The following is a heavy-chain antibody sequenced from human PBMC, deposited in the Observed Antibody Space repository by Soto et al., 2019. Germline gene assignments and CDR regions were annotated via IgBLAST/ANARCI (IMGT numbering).Heavy chain of an antibody. J-gene: IGHJ6*02. V-gene: IGHV1-18*01. Sequence: GASVKVSCKASGYTFTSYDISWVRQAPGQGLEWMGWISAYNGNTENAQNFQARVTMTTDTSTRTAYMELRSLRSDDAAVYYCARGLGFVGAPGGRYYYHNMDVWGQGTTVTVSS. CDR3: ARGLGFVGAPGGRYYYHNMDV. D-gene: IGHD1-26*01. CDR2: ISAYNGNT. CDR1: GYTFTSYD.